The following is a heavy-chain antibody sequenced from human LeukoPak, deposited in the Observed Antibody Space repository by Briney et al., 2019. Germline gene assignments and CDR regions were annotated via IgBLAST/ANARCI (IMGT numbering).Heavy chain of an antibody. CDR3: AKEEDYYDSSGPPPRVDFDY. D-gene: IGHD3-22*01. CDR1: GFTFSSYG. CDR2: IRYDGSNK. J-gene: IGHJ4*02. Sequence: QPGGSLRLSCAASGFTFSSYGMHWVRQAPGKGLEWVAFIRYDGSNKYYADSVKGRFTISRDNSKNTLYLQMNSLRAEDTAVYYCAKEEDYYDSSGPPPRVDFDYWGQGTLVTVCS. V-gene: IGHV3-30*02.